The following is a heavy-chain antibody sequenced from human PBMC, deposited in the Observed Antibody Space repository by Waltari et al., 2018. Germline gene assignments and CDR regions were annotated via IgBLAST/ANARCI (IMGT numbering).Heavy chain of an antibody. V-gene: IGHV3-74*01. CDR1: VFTFTRYL. CDR3: TRALWLGELYDY. D-gene: IGHD3-10*01. Sequence: EVQLDESGGGLVQPGGSLRLSCSASVFTFTRYLMNWVRQAPGKGLVWVALINSDGSSTTYADSVKGRFTISRDNAKNTVYLQMNSLRVEDTAVYYCTRALWLGELYDYWGQGTLVTVSS. CDR2: INSDGSST. J-gene: IGHJ4*02.